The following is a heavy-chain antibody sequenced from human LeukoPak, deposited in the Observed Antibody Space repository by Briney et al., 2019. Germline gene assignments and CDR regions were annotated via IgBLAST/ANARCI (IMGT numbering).Heavy chain of an antibody. CDR2: INPNSGGT. Sequence: ASVKVSCKASGYTFTGFYIHWVRQAPGQGLEWMGWINPNSGGTKYAQRFQGRVTMTRDTSISTAYMELRSLRSDDTAVYYCARGLGVHLEWFFDYWGQGTLVTVSS. CDR3: ARGLGVHLEWFFDY. D-gene: IGHD3-3*01. V-gene: IGHV1-2*02. J-gene: IGHJ4*02. CDR1: GYTFTGFY.